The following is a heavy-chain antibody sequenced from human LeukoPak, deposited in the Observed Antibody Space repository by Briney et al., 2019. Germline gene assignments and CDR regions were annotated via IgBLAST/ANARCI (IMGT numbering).Heavy chain of an antibody. D-gene: IGHD2-2*01. CDR2: ISVRAATI. CDR1: GFDLGHYE. CDR3: ARANVVVPAAIYYYYYMDV. V-gene: IGHV3-48*03. Sequence: PGGSLRLSCAASGFDLGHYEVNWVRQAPGKGLEWIAHISVRAATIYYGDSVEGRFTISRDDAKNSLYLQMNSLRAEDTALYYCARANVVVPAAIYYYYYMDVWGKGTTVTVSS. J-gene: IGHJ6*03.